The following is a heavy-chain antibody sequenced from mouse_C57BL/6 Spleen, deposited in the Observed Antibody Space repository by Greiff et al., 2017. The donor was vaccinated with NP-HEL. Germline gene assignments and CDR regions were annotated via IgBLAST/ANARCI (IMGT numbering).Heavy chain of an antibody. V-gene: IGHV1-63*01. CDR1: GYTFTNYW. CDR2: IYPGGGYT. Sequence: QVQLQQSGAELVRPGTSVKMSCKASGYTFTNYWIGWAKQSPGHGLEWIGDIYPGGGYTYYNEKVKGKATLTADKSSSTAYMQFSSLTSEDSAIYYCARKDDYFDYWGQGTTLTVSS. CDR3: ARKDDYFDY. J-gene: IGHJ2*01.